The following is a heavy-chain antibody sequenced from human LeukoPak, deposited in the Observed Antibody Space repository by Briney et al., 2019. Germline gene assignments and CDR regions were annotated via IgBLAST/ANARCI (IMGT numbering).Heavy chain of an antibody. CDR3: ARGPGDSSGWYLQH. CDR1: GGSFSGYY. V-gene: IGHV4-34*01. Sequence: SETLSLTCAVYGGSFSGYYWGWIRQPPGKGLEWIGEINHSGSTNYNPSLKSRVTISVDTSKNQFSLKLSSVTAADTAVYYCARGPGDSSGWYLQHWGQGTLVTVSS. J-gene: IGHJ1*01. D-gene: IGHD6-19*01. CDR2: INHSGST.